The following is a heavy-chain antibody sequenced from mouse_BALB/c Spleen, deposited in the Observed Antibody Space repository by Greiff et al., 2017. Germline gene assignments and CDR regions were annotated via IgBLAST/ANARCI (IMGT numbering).Heavy chain of an antibody. CDR2: IDPETGGT. J-gene: IGHJ2*01. CDR3: TRRGSTARNYFDY. CDR1: GYTFTDYE. Sequence: QVQLQQSGAELVRPGASVTLSCKASGYTFTDYEMHWVKQTPVHGLEWIGAIDPETGGTAYNQKFKGKATLTADKSSSTAYMELRSLTSEDSAVYYCTRRGSTARNYFDYWGQGTTLTVSS. V-gene: IGHV1-15*01. D-gene: IGHD1-2*01.